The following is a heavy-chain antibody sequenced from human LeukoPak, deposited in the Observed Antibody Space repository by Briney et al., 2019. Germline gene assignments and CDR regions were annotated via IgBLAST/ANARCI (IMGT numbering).Heavy chain of an antibody. CDR1: GFTFSSYW. CDR2: IKQDGSEK. V-gene: IGHV3-7*01. D-gene: IGHD6-19*01. Sequence: PGGSLRLSCAASGFTFSSYWMSWARQAPGKGLEWVANIKQDGSEKYYVDSVKGRFTISRDNAKNSLYLQMNSLRAEDTAVYYCAREAAVAEEAGVYYYYYYMDVWGKGTTVTVSS. J-gene: IGHJ6*03. CDR3: AREAAVAEEAGVYYYYYYMDV.